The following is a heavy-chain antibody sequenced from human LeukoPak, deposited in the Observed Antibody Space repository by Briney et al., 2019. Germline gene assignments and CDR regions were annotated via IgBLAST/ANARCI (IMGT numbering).Heavy chain of an antibody. Sequence: SQTLSLTCTVSGGSISRGAYYWSWNRQHPGKGLEWIGYIYYSGSTYYNPSLKSRVTISVDTSKNQFSLKLSSVTAADTAVYYCARRLVHAFDIWGQGTMVTVSS. J-gene: IGHJ3*02. CDR1: GGSISRGAYY. V-gene: IGHV4-31*03. D-gene: IGHD6-19*01. CDR2: IYYSGST. CDR3: ARRLVHAFDI.